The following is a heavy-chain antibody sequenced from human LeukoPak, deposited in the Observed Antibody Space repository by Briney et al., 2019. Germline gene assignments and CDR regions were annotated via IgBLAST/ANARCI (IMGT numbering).Heavy chain of an antibody. J-gene: IGHJ4*02. CDR3: AKEGIRIMPDILTGLTSGPFDY. D-gene: IGHD3-9*01. CDR2: ISGSGGST. Sequence: GGSLRLSCAASGFTFDDYAMHWVRQAPGKGLEWVSAISGSGGSTYYADSVKGRFTISRDNSKNTLYLQMNSLRAEDTAVYYCAKEGIRIMPDILTGLTSGPFDYWGQGTLVTVSS. V-gene: IGHV3-23*01. CDR1: GFTFDDYA.